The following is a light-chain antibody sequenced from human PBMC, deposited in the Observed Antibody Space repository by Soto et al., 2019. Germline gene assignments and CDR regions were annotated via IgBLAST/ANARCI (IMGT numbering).Light chain of an antibody. Sequence: QLVLTQPPSVSGAPGQSVTISCTGSSSNIGAGYDVHWYQQLPGTAPKLLIYGNSNRPSGVPDRFSGSKSGTSASLAITGLQAEDEADYYCQSYDSSLSGNVFGTGTKLTVL. V-gene: IGLV1-40*01. CDR2: GNS. CDR3: QSYDSSLSGNV. J-gene: IGLJ1*01. CDR1: SSNIGAGYD.